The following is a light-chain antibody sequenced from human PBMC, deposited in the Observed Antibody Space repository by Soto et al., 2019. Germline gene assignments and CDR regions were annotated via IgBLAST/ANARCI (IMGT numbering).Light chain of an antibody. Sequence: EKALTQSPVTLSLSPGERATLSCRASQSVSSNLAWYQQRPGQAPRLLIYGASTRASGVPDRFSGSGSGTEFILTTSSLQSEDSAVYDCQQYDVWPALTFGGGTKVDIK. J-gene: IGKJ4*01. CDR3: QQYDVWPALT. CDR1: QSVSSN. CDR2: GAS. V-gene: IGKV3-15*01.